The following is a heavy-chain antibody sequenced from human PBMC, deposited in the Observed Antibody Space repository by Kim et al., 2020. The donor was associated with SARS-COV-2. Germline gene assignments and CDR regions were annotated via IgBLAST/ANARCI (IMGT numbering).Heavy chain of an antibody. CDR1: GFTFGTYA. D-gene: IGHD6-19*01. V-gene: IGHV3-23*01. J-gene: IGHJ4*02. CDR3: AKDPHFRYKSGWYGDH. CDR2: ISGNGGTT. Sequence: EGSLRLSCAASGFTFGTYAMSWVRQAPGKGLEWVSSISGNGGTTDYADSVNGRLTISRDNSKNTVYLQMNSLRAEDTAVYYCAKDPHFRYKSGWYGDHWGQGTLVTVSS.